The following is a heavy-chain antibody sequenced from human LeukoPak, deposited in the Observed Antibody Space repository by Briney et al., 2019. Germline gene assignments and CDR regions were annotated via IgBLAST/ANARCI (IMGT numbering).Heavy chain of an antibody. CDR1: GFTFSTYW. CDR2: IKQDGSEK. V-gene: IGHV3-7*05. CDR3: ARGWDGSGYYSFDY. Sequence: PGGSLRLSCAASGFTFSTYWMTWVRQAPGKGLEWVANIKQDGSEKYYVDSVKGRFTISRDNAKNSLYLQMNSLRVEDTAVYYCARGWDGSGYYSFDYWGQGTLVTVSS. J-gene: IGHJ4*02. D-gene: IGHD3-22*01.